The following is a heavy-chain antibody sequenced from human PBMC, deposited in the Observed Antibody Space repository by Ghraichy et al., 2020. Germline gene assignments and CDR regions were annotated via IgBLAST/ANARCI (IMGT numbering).Heavy chain of an antibody. CDR2: IIPIFGTA. J-gene: IGHJ4*02. CDR1: GGTFSSYA. V-gene: IGHV1-69*13. D-gene: IGHD2-15*01. CDR3: ATGGIFGSGRAPDY. Sequence: AVKVSCKASGGTFSSYAISWVRQAPGQGLEWMGGIIPIFGTANYAQKFQGRVTITADESTSTAYMELSSLRSEDTAVYYCATGGIFGSGRAPDYWGQGTLVTVSS.